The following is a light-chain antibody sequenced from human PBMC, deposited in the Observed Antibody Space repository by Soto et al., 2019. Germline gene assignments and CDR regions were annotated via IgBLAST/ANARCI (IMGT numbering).Light chain of an antibody. Sequence: EIVLTQSPGTLSLSPGERATLSCRASQSVSDNYLAWYQQKPGQAPRLLIYAASSRATGIPDRFSGSGSGTDFTFTISRLEPEDFVVYYCQQYGSSPGTFGQGTKVDIK. CDR2: AAS. J-gene: IGKJ1*01. CDR1: QSVSDNY. V-gene: IGKV3-20*01. CDR3: QQYGSSPGT.